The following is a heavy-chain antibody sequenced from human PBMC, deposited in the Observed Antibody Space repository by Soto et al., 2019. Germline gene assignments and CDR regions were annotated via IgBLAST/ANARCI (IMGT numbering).Heavy chain of an antibody. CDR2: IYHSGST. CDR1: GGSISSYY. J-gene: IGHJ5*02. Sequence: PSETLSLTCTVSGGSISSYYWSWIRQPPGKGLEWIGEIYHSGSTNYNPSLKSRVTISVDKSKNQFSLKLSSVTAADTAVYYCARAPSRRYCSSTSCYGDWFDPWGQGTLVTVSS. V-gene: IGHV4-59*12. CDR3: ARAPSRRYCSSTSCYGDWFDP. D-gene: IGHD2-2*01.